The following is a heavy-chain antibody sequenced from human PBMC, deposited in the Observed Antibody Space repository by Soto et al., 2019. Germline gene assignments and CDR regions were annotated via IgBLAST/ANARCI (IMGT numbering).Heavy chain of an antibody. V-gene: IGHV4-59*01. CDR1: GGSISSYY. CDR3: ARGQGSGWINYYYYYMDV. J-gene: IGHJ6*03. Sequence: PSETLSLTCTVSGGSISSYYWSWIRQPPGKGLEWIGYIYYSGSTNYNPSLKSRVTISVDTSKNQFSLKLSSVTAADTAVYYCARGQGSGWINYYYYYMDVWGKGTTVTVSS. CDR2: IYYSGST. D-gene: IGHD6-19*01.